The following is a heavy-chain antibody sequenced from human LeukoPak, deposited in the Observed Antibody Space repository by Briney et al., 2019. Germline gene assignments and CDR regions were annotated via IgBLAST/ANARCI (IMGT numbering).Heavy chain of an antibody. CDR1: GGSISSGGYY. D-gene: IGHD6-13*01. CDR3: AISVSGIAAAGGFDP. J-gene: IGHJ5*02. V-gene: IGHV4-31*03. CDR2: IYYSGST. Sequence: SSETLSFTCTVSGGSISSGGYYWSWIRQHPGKGLEWIGYIYYSGSTYYNPSLKSRVTISVDTSKNQFSLKLSSVTAADTAVYYCAISVSGIAAAGGFDPWGQGTLVTVSS.